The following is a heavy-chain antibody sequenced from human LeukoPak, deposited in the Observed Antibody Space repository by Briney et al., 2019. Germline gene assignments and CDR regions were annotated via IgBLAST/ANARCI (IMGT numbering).Heavy chain of an antibody. Sequence: SVKVSCKASGGTFSSYAISWVRQAPGQGLEWMGRIIPIFGTANYAQKFQGRVTITTDESTSTAYMELSSLRFEDTAVYYCARDRGGVSFYYYMDVWGKGTTVTVSS. J-gene: IGHJ6*03. D-gene: IGHD3-10*01. CDR2: IIPIFGTA. V-gene: IGHV1-69*05. CDR1: GGTFSSYA. CDR3: ARDRGGVSFYYYMDV.